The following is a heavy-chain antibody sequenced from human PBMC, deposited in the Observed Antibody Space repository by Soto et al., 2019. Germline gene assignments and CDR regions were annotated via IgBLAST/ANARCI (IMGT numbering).Heavy chain of an antibody. CDR3: AKAWGQDSGYDFFFDY. V-gene: IGHV3-30*18. D-gene: IGHD5-12*01. CDR2: ISYDGTNK. CDR1: GFTFSNYG. J-gene: IGHJ4*02. Sequence: GGSLRLSCTASGFTFSNYGMHWVRQAPGKGLEWVAVISYDGTNKYYADSVKGRFTLSRDSSKNTLYLQMNSLRAEDTAIYYCAKAWGQDSGYDFFFDYWGQGTLVTVSS.